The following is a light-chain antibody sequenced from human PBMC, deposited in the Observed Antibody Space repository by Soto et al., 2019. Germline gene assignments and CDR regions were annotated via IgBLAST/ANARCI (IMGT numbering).Light chain of an antibody. V-gene: IGLV1-47*01. J-gene: IGLJ3*02. Sequence: PVLTQPPSASGTPGQRVTISCSGSSSNIGSNFVYWYQQFPGTAPKLLIYRNNQRPSGVPDRFSGSKSGTSASLAISGLPSEDEADYYCAAWDDSLSGWVFGGGTKVTVL. CDR1: SSNIGSNF. CDR2: RNN. CDR3: AAWDDSLSGWV.